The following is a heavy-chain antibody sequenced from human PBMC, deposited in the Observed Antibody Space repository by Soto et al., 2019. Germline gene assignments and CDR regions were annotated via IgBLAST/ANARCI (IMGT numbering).Heavy chain of an antibody. V-gene: IGHV1-69*01. D-gene: IGHD2-2*02. CDR3: ARGRDSGSTNCYTGTGHYYGMDV. J-gene: IGHJ6*02. CDR2: IIPILATS. Sequence: QVQLVQSGAEVKKAGSSVKVSCKASGGTFSRFAISWVRQAPGQGLEWMGGIIPILATSSYAQKLQGRITITADESTNTAYMELNSVRSEDTAMYFCARGRDSGSTNCYTGTGHYYGMDVWGPGTTVTVSS. CDR1: GGTFSRFA.